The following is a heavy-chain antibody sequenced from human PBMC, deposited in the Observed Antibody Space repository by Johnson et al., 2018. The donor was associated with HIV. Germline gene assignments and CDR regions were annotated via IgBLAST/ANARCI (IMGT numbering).Heavy chain of an antibody. Sequence: QVQLVESGGGLVQPGWSLRLSCAASGFTFSSYGMHWVRQAPGKGLEWVAIIRYDGSNKYYADSVKGRFTISRDDSKSTLNLQMNSLRAEDTAVYYCAKDSERGYSYGWCGFDIWGQGTMVTVSS. J-gene: IGHJ3*02. CDR2: IRYDGSNK. V-gene: IGHV3-30*02. CDR3: AKDSERGYSYGWCGFDI. D-gene: IGHD5-18*01. CDR1: GFTFSSYG.